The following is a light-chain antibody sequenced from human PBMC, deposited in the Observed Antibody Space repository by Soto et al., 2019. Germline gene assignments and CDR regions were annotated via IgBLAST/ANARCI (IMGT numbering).Light chain of an antibody. J-gene: IGKJ1*01. CDR2: KAS. CDR3: QQFNSYPWT. Sequence: DIQMTQSRSTLSASVGDRVTITCRASQSISNWLAWYQQKPGKAPKLLIYKASSLEFWVPSRFSGGGSGTEFNLTISSLQPDDCAIYYCQQFNSYPWTFGPGTKVEIK. V-gene: IGKV1-5*03. CDR1: QSISNW.